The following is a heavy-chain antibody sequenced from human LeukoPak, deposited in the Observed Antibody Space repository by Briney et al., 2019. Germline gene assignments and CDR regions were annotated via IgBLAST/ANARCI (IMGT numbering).Heavy chain of an antibody. Sequence: PGGSLRLSCAASGFTFRRFSMHWVRQAPGKGLEFVSAISTNGHSTYYANSVKGRFTISRDNSKNTLYLQMGSLRAEDMAVYYCARVGPADTYYPSSGLNYWGQGTLVTVSS. CDR3: ARVGPADTYYPSSGLNY. CDR2: ISTNGHST. V-gene: IGHV3-64*01. D-gene: IGHD3-22*01. CDR1: GFTFRRFS. J-gene: IGHJ4*02.